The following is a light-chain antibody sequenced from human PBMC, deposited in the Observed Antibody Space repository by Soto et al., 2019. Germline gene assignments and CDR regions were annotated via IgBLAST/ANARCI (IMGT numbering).Light chain of an antibody. CDR1: QSVNRN. CDR2: GAS. CDR3: QQYDNWPTT. J-gene: IGKJ1*01. Sequence: EIVMTQSPATLSVSPGERATLSCRASQSVNRNLAWYQQKPGQAPRLLIYGASTRATGNPARFSGSGSGTDFTLTISSLQSEAFAVYYCQQYDNWPTTFGQGTKVEI. V-gene: IGKV3-15*01.